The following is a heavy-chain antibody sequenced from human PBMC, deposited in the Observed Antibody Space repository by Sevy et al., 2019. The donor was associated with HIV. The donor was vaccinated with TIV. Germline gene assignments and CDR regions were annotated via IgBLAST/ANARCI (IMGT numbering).Heavy chain of an antibody. CDR1: GFTFSSYA. V-gene: IGHV3-30-3*01. CDR3: ARDPGYDFWSGRSWFDP. J-gene: IGHJ5*02. D-gene: IGHD3-3*01. CDR2: ISYDASNK. Sequence: GGSLRLSCAASGFTFSSYAMHWVRQAPGKGLEWVAVISYDASNKYYADSVKGRFTISRDNSKNTLYLQMSSLRAEDTAVYYCARDPGYDFWSGRSWFDPWGQGTLVTVSS.